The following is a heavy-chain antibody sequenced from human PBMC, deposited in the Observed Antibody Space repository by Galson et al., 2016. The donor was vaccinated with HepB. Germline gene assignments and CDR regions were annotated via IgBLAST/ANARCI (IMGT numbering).Heavy chain of an antibody. D-gene: IGHD3-16*02. Sequence: SLRLSCAASGFTFSDYAMSWVRQAPGKGLEWVSGISGNGGRTYYADSVEGRFTISRDNSENTVYLQMNSLRAEDTAIYYCAQSSYDYVWGSYRFDSWGQGTLVTVSS. CDR1: GFTFSDYA. CDR2: ISGNGGRT. J-gene: IGHJ4*02. V-gene: IGHV3-23*01. CDR3: AQSSYDYVWGSYRFDS.